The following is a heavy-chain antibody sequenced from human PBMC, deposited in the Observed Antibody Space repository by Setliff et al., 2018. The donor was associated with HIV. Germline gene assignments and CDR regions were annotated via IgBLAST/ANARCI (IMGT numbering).Heavy chain of an antibody. CDR3: ARVLRETSCYGP. J-gene: IGHJ5*02. D-gene: IGHD2-2*01. CDR2: IKHSGST. V-gene: IGHV4-34*01. Sequence: PSETLSLTCAVYGGSFSDYYWSWIRQPPGKGLEWIAEIKHSGSTNYNPSLKSRVTISADTSKNQVSLKLTSVTAADTAVYYGARVLRETSCYGPWGQGTLVTVSS. CDR1: GGSFSDYY.